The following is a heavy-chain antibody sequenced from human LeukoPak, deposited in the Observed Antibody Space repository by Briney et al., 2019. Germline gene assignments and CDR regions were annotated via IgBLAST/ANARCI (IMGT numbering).Heavy chain of an antibody. D-gene: IGHD3-16*01. CDR2: INHSGST. V-gene: IGHV4-34*01. CDR1: GGSFSGFY. CDR3: ARDGSRGGSDY. J-gene: IGHJ4*02. Sequence: SGNLSLTCSGHGGSFSGFYWGWVPPPPGKGLEWIGEINHSGSTNYNPSLKSRVTISVDRSKNQFSLKVTSVTAADTAVYYCARDGSRGGSDYWGQGTPVTVSS.